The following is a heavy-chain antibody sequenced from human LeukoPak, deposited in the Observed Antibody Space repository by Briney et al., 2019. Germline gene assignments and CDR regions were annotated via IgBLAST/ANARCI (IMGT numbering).Heavy chain of an antibody. D-gene: IGHD3-22*01. CDR1: GYTFTDYY. J-gene: IGHJ5*02. Sequence: ASVQVSCKASGYTFTDYYIHWVRQAPGRGLESMGWINSNSGGTNYAQKFQGRVTMTRDTSINTAYMELNSLTSDDTAVYYCARGHNSGYSNSLDPWGQGTLVTVSS. V-gene: IGHV1-2*02. CDR2: INSNSGGT. CDR3: ARGHNSGYSNSLDP.